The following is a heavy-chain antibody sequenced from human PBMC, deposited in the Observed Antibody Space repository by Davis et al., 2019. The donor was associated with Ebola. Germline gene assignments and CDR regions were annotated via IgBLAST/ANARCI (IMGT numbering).Heavy chain of an antibody. D-gene: IGHD3-10*01. CDR2: IKQDGSEK. Sequence: GESLKISCADSGFTFSSYWMSWVRQAPGKGLEWVANIKQDGSEKYYVDSVKGRFTISRDNAKNSLYLQMNSLRADDTAVYYCARIIHHLLPGSNWFDPWGQGTLVTVSS. V-gene: IGHV3-7*03. CDR1: GFTFSSYW. CDR3: ARIIHHLLPGSNWFDP. J-gene: IGHJ5*02.